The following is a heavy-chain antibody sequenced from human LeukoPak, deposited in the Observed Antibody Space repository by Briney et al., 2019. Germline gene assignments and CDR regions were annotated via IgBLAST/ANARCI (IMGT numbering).Heavy chain of an antibody. Sequence: SETLSLTCAVSSGSIFSSNWWSWVRQPPGKGLEWIGQIFHSGSTSYSPSLKSRVTISVDTSKNQFSLKLSSVTAADTAVYYCARLISGIVVVTAIKGHWYFDLWVRGTLVTVSS. J-gene: IGHJ2*01. V-gene: IGHV4-4*02. D-gene: IGHD2-21*02. CDR1: SGSIFSSNW. CDR3: ARLISGIVVVTAIKGHWYFDL. CDR2: IFHSGST.